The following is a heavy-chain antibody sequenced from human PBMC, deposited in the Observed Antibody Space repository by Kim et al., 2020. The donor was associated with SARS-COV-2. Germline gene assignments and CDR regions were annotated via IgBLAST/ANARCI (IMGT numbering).Heavy chain of an antibody. J-gene: IGHJ6*03. Sequence: KGRFTISRDDSKNKAYLQMNSLRAEDTAVYYCARDAYYDFWSGPGHYMDVWGKGTTVTVSS. D-gene: IGHD3-3*01. CDR3: ARDAYYDFWSGPGHYMDV. V-gene: IGHV3-73*01.